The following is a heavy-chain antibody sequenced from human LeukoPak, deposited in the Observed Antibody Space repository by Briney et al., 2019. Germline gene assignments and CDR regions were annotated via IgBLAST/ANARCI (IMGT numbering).Heavy chain of an antibody. J-gene: IGHJ4*02. CDR3: ARTYDFWSGYYPFDY. D-gene: IGHD3-3*01. Sequence: PGGSLRLSCAASGFTVSSNYMSWVRQAPGKGLEWVSVIYSGGSTYYADSVKGRFTISRDNSKNTLYLQMNSLRAEDTAVYYCARTYDFWSGYYPFDYWGQGTLVTVSS. CDR1: GFTVSSNY. CDR2: IYSGGST. V-gene: IGHV3-53*01.